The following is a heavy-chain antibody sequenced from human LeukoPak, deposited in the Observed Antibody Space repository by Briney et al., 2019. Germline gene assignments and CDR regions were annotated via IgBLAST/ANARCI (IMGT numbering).Heavy chain of an antibody. CDR1: GFTFSDYY. J-gene: IGHJ4*02. CDR3: AREGDYGDYPIDY. D-gene: IGHD4-17*01. CDR2: ISSSGSTI. V-gene: IGHV3-11*01. Sequence: GGSLRLSCAASGFTFSDYYMSWIRQAPGKGLEWVSYISSSGSTIYYADSVKGRSTISRDNAKNSLYLQMNSLRAEDTAVYYCAREGDYGDYPIDYWGQGTLVTVSS.